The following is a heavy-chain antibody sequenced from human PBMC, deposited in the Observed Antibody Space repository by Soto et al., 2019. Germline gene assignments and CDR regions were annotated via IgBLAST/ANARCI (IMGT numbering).Heavy chain of an antibody. CDR3: VRDRDWAFDI. CDR2: FGTSRKYI. D-gene: IGHD3-9*01. CDR1: GYTLSDYS. V-gene: IGHV3-48*02. J-gene: IGHJ3*02. Sequence: PGGSLRLSGAASGYTLSDYSMNWVRQAPGKGLEWVSYFGTSRKYIFYADSVRGRFTISRDDAKNSVYLQLNSLRDEDTAVYYCVRDRDWAFDIWGQGTLVTVSS.